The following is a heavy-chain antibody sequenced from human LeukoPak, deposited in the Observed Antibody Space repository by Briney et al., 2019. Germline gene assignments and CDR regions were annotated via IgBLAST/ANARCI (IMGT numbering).Heavy chain of an antibody. CDR3: ARGAGAYDSSGYYSS. J-gene: IGHJ5*02. V-gene: IGHV1-69*13. D-gene: IGHD3-22*01. Sequence: SVKVSCKASGATFSSYAISWVRQAPGQGLEWMGGIIPIFGTANYAQKFQGRVTITADESTSTAYMELSSLRSEDTAVYYCARGAGAYDSSGYYSSWGQGTLVTVSS. CDR2: IIPIFGTA. CDR1: GATFSSYA.